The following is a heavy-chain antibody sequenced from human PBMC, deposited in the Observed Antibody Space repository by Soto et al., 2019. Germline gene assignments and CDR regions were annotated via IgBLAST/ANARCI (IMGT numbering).Heavy chain of an antibody. Sequence: SETLSLTCTVSGGSISSGGYYWSWIPQHPGKGLEWIGYIYYSGSTYYNPSLKSRVTTSVDTSKNQFSLKLSSVTAADTAVYYCARGRPLLNYFDYWGQGTLVTVS. CDR3: ARGRPLLNYFDY. CDR1: GGSISSGGYY. J-gene: IGHJ4*02. V-gene: IGHV4-31*03. CDR2: IYYSGST. D-gene: IGHD2-15*01.